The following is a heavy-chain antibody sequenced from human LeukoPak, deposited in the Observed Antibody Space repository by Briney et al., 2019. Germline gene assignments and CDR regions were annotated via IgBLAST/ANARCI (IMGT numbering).Heavy chain of an antibody. CDR1: GFTFSSYA. CDR2: ISGSGGST. CDR3: SRDGSGSSWSGFDI. V-gene: IGHV3-23*01. Sequence: GGSLRLSCAASGFTFSSYAMSWVRQAPGKGLEWVSAISGSGGSTYYADSVKGRFTISRDNSKNTLYLQMNSLRAEDTAVYYCSRDGSGSSWSGFDIWGQGTMVTVSS. J-gene: IGHJ3*02. D-gene: IGHD6-13*01.